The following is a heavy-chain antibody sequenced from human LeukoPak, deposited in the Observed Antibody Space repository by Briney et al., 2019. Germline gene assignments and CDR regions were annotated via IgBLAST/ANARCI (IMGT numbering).Heavy chain of an antibody. Sequence: PGGSLRLSCAASGFTFSSYGMHWVRQAPGKGLEWVAFIRDDGSNKYYADSVKSRFTISSDNSKNTLYLQMNSLSAEDTAVYYCANGTVTTSYFDYWGQGTLVTVSS. V-gene: IGHV3-30*02. CDR2: IRDDGSNK. D-gene: IGHD4-17*01. CDR3: ANGTVTTSYFDY. CDR1: GFTFSSYG. J-gene: IGHJ4*02.